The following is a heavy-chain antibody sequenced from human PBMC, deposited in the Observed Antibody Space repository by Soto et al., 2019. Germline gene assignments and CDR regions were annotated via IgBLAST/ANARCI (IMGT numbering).Heavy chain of an antibody. CDR3: ARTYSSSCYPPYYYYGMDV. Sequence: QVTLKESGPVLVKPTETLTLTCTVSGFSLSNARMGVSWIRQPPGKALGWLAHIFSNDEKSYSTTLKSRLTISKDTSKSQVVLTMTTMDPMDTATYYCARTYSSSCYPPYYYYGMDVWGQGTTVTVSS. V-gene: IGHV2-26*01. J-gene: IGHJ6*02. CDR2: IFSNDEK. CDR1: GFSLSNARMG. D-gene: IGHD6-13*01.